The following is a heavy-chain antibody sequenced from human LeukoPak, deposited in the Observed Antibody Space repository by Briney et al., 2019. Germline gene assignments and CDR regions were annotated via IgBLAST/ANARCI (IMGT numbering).Heavy chain of an antibody. CDR3: ARGHYYYDSSGYYLGYYYYYGMDI. CDR2: MNPNSGNT. V-gene: IGHV1-8*01. CDR1: GYTFTGYD. D-gene: IGHD3-22*01. J-gene: IGHJ6*02. Sequence: ASVKVSCKASGYTFTGYDINWVRQATGQGLEWMGWMNPNSGNTGYAQKFQGRVTMTRNTSISTAYMELSSLRSEDTAVYYCARGHYYYDSSGYYLGYYYYYGMDIWGQGTTVTVSS.